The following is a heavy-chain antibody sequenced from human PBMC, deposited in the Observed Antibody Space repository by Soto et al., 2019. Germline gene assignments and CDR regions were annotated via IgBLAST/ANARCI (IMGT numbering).Heavy chain of an antibody. CDR2: IYWNDDK. D-gene: IGHD2-2*01. CDR3: AHHTITPATHWFDP. CDR1: GFSLTTSGVG. J-gene: IGHJ5*02. V-gene: IGHV2-5*01. Sequence: QITLKESGPTLVKPTQTLTLTCTFSGFSLTTSGVGVGWIRQPPGKALEWLALIYWNDDKRYSPSLRGRLTITKDTSKNQVDLEKTNMDPVDTATSYCAHHTITPATHWFDPWGLGTLVTVSS.